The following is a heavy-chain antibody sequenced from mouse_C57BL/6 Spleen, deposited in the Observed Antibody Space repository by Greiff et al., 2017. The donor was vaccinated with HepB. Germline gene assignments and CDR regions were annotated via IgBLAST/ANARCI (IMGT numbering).Heavy chain of an antibody. CDR1: GYTFTSYW. J-gene: IGHJ3*01. V-gene: IGHV1-55*01. CDR3: ARQGIYYGNYGWFAY. Sequence: QVQLQQPGAELVKPGASVKMSCKASGYTFTSYWITWVKQRPGQGLEWIGDIYPGSGSTNYNEKFKSKATLTVDTSSSTAYMQLSSLTSEDSAVYYGARQGIYYGNYGWFAYWGQGTLVTVSA. CDR2: IYPGSGST. D-gene: IGHD2-1*01.